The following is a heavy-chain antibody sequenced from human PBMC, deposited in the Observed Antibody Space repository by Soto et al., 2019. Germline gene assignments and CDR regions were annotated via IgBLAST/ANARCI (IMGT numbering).Heavy chain of an antibody. CDR2: ISYDGSNK. Sequence: QVQLVESGGGVVQPGRSLRLSCAASGFTFSSYAMHWVRQAPGKGLEWVAVISYDGSNKYYADSVKGRFTISRDNSKNTLYLQMNSLIAEDTAVYYCARTPSRVLIAVAGILDYWGQGTLVTVSS. D-gene: IGHD6-19*01. V-gene: IGHV3-30-3*01. CDR3: ARTPSRVLIAVAGILDY. J-gene: IGHJ4*02. CDR1: GFTFSSYA.